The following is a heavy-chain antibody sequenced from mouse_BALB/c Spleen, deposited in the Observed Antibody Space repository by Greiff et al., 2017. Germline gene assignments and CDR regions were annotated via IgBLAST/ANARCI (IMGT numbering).Heavy chain of an antibody. CDR3: ARHEDPYGKAYYAMDY. V-gene: IGHV1-80*01. CDR2: IYPGDGDT. Sequence: QVQLQQSGAELVRPGSSVKISCKASGYAFSSYWMNWVKQRPGQGLEWIGQIYPGDGDTNYNGKFKGKATLTADKSSSTAYMQLSSLTSEDSAVYFCARHEDPYGKAYYAMDYWGQGTSVTVSS. D-gene: IGHD2-1*01. J-gene: IGHJ4*01. CDR1: GYAFSSYW.